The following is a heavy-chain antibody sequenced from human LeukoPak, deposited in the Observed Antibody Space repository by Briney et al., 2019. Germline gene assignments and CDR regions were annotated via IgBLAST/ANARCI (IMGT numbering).Heavy chain of an antibody. CDR1: GFTFSNYW. CDR3: GSGWYLVDY. J-gene: IGHJ4*02. D-gene: IGHD6-19*01. Sequence: GGSLRLSCAASGFTFSNYWMHWVRQVPGKGLVWVSRINSDGSSTNNADSVKGRFTISRDNAKNTLYPQMNSLRAEDTAVYYCGSGWYLVDYWGQGTLVTVSS. CDR2: INSDGSST. V-gene: IGHV3-74*01.